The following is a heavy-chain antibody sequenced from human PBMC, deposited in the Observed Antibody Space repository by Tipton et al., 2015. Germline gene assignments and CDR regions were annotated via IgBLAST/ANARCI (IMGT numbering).Heavy chain of an antibody. CDR2: IQYSGGT. CDR3: ARDLEHGMDV. J-gene: IGHJ6*02. V-gene: IGHV4-59*01. Sequence: TLSLTCTVSSDSINKYYWSWIRQPPGKELEWIGYIQYSGGTNYNPSLESRVSISVDTSKTQFSLTLNSVAAADTAVYYCARDLEHGMDVWGHGTTVTVSS. D-gene: IGHD5-24*01. CDR1: SDSINKYY.